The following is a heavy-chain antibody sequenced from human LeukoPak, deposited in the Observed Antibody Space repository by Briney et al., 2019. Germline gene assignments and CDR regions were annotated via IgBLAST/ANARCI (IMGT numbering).Heavy chain of an antibody. V-gene: IGHV3-21*01. CDR3: ARSYCSGGSCSHFDY. J-gene: IGHJ4*02. CDR2: ISSSSNYI. CDR1: GFTFSIYG. D-gene: IGHD2-15*01. Sequence: SGGSLRLSCAASGFTFSIYGMNWVRQAPGKGLEWVSSISSSSNYIYYADSVKGRFTISRDNAKNSLYLQMNSLRAEDTAVYYCARSYCSGGSCSHFDYWGQGTLVTVSS.